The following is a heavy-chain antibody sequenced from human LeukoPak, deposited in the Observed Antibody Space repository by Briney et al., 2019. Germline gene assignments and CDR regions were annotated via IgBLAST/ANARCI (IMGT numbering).Heavy chain of an antibody. J-gene: IGHJ4*02. CDR1: GFTFSDYY. V-gene: IGHV3-11*01. CDR3: ARDLLYGVRGVNGY. CDR2: ISSSGSTI. Sequence: PGGSLRLSCAASGFTFSDYYMSWIRQAPGKGLWWVSYISSSGSTIYYADSVKGRFTISRDNAKNSLYLQMDSLRAEDTAVYYCARDLLYGVRGVNGYWGQGTLVTVSS. D-gene: IGHD3-10*01.